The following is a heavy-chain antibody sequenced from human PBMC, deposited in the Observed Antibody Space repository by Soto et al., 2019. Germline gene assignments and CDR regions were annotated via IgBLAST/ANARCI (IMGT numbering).Heavy chain of an antibody. CDR1: GFDFSDHG. CDR3: AKDEGRFLRNYFNYGIDV. V-gene: IGHV3-33*03. J-gene: IGHJ6*02. Sequence: GSLRLSCAASGFDFSDHGMHWVRQAPGEGLEWVTVISYDGTAKYYKESVKGRFTTSRDNSKKTLYLQIDSLRVEDTAVYYCAKDEGRFLRNYFNYGIDVWGLGTTVTVSS. CDR2: ISYDGTAK. D-gene: IGHD3-3*01.